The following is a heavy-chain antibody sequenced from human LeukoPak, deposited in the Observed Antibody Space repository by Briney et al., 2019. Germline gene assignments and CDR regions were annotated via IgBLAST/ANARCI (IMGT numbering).Heavy chain of an antibody. CDR2: IYYSGST. D-gene: IGHD6-13*01. V-gene: IGHV4-59*01. CDR1: GGSISSYY. J-gene: IGHJ4*02. CDR3: ERDKGGQQLREFDY. Sequence: ASETLSLTCTVSGGSISSYYWSWIRQPPGKGLEWIGYIYYSGSTNYNPSLKSRVTISVDTSKNQFSLKLSSVAAADTAVYYCERDKGGQQLREFDYWGQGTLVTVSS.